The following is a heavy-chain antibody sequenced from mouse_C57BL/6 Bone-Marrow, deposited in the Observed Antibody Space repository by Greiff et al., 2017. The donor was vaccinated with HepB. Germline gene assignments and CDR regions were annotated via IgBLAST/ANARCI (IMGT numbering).Heavy chain of an antibody. D-gene: IGHD1-1*01. CDR2: IYPRSGNT. CDR3: ARHTIVAGDWDFDV. Sequence: QVHVKQSGAELARPGASVKLSCKASGYTFTSYGISWVKQRTGQGLEWIGEIYPRSGNTYYNEKFKGKATLTADKSSSTAYMELRSLTSEDSAVYFCARHTIVAGDWDFDVWGTGTTVTVSS. V-gene: IGHV1-81*01. J-gene: IGHJ1*03. CDR1: GYTFTSYG.